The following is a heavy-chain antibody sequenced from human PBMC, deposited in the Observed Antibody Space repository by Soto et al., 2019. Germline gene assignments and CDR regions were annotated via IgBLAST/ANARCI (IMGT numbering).Heavy chain of an antibody. CDR2: IIPILGIA. CDR1: GGTFSSYT. D-gene: IGHD2-15*01. V-gene: IGHV1-69*08. Sequence: QVQLVQSGAEVKKPGSSVKVSCKASGGTFSSYTISWVRQAPGQGLEWMGRIIPILGIANYAQKFQGRVTITADKSTSTAYMELSSLRSEDTAAYYCARDGSPCSGGSCYTYYFDYWGQGTLVTVSS. CDR3: ARDGSPCSGGSCYTYYFDY. J-gene: IGHJ4*02.